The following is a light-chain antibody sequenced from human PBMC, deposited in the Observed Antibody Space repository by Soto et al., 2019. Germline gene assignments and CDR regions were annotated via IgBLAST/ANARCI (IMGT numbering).Light chain of an antibody. Sequence: DIQMTQSPSALSASVGDRVTITCRASQSISSWLAWYQQKPGKAPKLLIYDAPSLESGVPSRFSGSGSGTEFTLTISSLQPDDFATYYCQQYNSYSLTFGQGTKVDIK. J-gene: IGKJ1*01. V-gene: IGKV1-5*01. CDR3: QQYNSYSLT. CDR2: DAP. CDR1: QSISSW.